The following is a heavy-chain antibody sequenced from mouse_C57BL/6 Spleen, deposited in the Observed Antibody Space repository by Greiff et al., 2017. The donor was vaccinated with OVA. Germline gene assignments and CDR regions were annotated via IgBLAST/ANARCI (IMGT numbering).Heavy chain of an antibody. CDR1: GFTFTDYY. Sequence: EVNLVESGGGLVQPGGSLSLSCAASGFTFTDYYMSWVRQPPGKALEWLGFIRNKANGYTTEYSASVKGRFTISRDNSQSILYLQMNALRAEDSATYYCARYKAGTGDYWGQGTTLTVSS. CDR2: IRNKANGYTT. D-gene: IGHD4-1*01. J-gene: IGHJ2*01. V-gene: IGHV7-3*01. CDR3: ARYKAGTGDY.